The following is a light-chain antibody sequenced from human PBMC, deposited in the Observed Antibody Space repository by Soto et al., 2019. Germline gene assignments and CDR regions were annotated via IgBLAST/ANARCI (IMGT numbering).Light chain of an antibody. CDR3: CSYAGSSTPYV. J-gene: IGLJ1*01. V-gene: IGLV2-23*01. CDR2: EGS. CDR1: SSDVVSYNL. Sequence: QSALTQPASVSGSPGQSITISCTGTSSDVVSYNLVSWYQQHPGKAPKLMIYEGSKRPSGVSNRFSGSKSGNTASLTISGLQAEDEADYYCCSYAGSSTPYVFGTGTKLTVL.